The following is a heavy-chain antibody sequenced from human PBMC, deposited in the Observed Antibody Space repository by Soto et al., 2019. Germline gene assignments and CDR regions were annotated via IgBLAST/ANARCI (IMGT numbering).Heavy chain of an antibody. CDR3: ARAHTAKLDEYYYYYGMDV. CDR2: ISAYNGNT. J-gene: IGHJ6*02. V-gene: IGHV1-18*01. Sequence: ASVKVSCKASGYTFTSYGISWVRQAPGQGLEWMGWISAYNGNTNYAQKLQGRVTMTTDTSTSTAYMELRSLRSDDTAVYYCARAHTAKLDEYYYYYGMDVWGQGTTVTVSS. D-gene: IGHD1-1*01. CDR1: GYTFTSYG.